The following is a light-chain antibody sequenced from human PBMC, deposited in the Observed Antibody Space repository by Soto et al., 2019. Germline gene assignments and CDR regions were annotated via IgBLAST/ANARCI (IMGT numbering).Light chain of an antibody. Sequence: EIVLTPFLATLSLSPEESATLSGRASQGVSSYLAWYQQKPGQAPRLLIYAASTRATGIPARFSGSGSGTEFTLTISSLQSEDFAVYYCQQYNHWSITFGQGTRLEI. J-gene: IGKJ5*01. CDR3: QQYNHWSIT. V-gene: IGKV3-15*01. CDR1: QGVSSY. CDR2: AAS.